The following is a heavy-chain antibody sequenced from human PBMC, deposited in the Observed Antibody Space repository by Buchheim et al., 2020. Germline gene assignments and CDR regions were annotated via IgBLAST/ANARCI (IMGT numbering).Heavy chain of an antibody. D-gene: IGHD6-19*01. J-gene: IGHJ4*02. CDR1: GFNFSKFA. V-gene: IGHV3-23*01. CDR3: VKDGGLGIAVRRPFDY. Sequence: EVQLLESGGGLVQPGGSLRLSCAASGFNFSKFAMSWVRQGPGKGLEWVSGVTGSGGSTYYADSVKGRFTISRDNSKNTLYLQVNSLRAEDTAIYYCVKDGGLGIAVRRPFDYWGQGTL. CDR2: VTGSGGST.